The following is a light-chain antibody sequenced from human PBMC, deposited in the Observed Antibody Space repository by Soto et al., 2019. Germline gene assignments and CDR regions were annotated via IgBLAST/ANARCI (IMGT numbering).Light chain of an antibody. V-gene: IGKV1-33*01. CDR3: EQYDNLPLT. CDR2: DAS. Sequence: QVSLYKYSLSASVGDRVTITCQASQDISNYLNWYQQKPGKAPKLLIYDASNLETGVPSRFSGSGSGTDFTFTISSLQPEDIATYYCEQYDNLPLTFGGGTNVDI. CDR1: QDISNY. J-gene: IGKJ4*01.